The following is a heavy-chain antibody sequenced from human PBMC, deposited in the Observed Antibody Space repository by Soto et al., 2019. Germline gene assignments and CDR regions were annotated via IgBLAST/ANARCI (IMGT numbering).Heavy chain of an antibody. J-gene: IGHJ5*02. V-gene: IGHV1-8*01. D-gene: IGHD3-10*01. Sequence: QAQLVQSGAEVKKHGASVKVSCKASGYTFPSYDINWVRKATGQRLEWMGWMNPNSGNTGYAQKFQGRVTMTRNTAISTAYMELSSLRSEDTAVYYCAREHYGNSAWFDPWGQGTLVTVAS. CDR1: GYTFPSYD. CDR3: AREHYGNSAWFDP. CDR2: MNPNSGNT.